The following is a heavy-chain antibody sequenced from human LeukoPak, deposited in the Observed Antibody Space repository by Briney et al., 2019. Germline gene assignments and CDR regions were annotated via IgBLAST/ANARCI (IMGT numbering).Heavy chain of an antibody. Sequence: GGSLRLSCAASGFTFDDYTMHWVRQAPGKGLEWVSLISWDGGSTYYADSVKGRFTISRDNSKNSLYLQMNSLRTEDTALYYCAKDRSSYSSSWSPFDYWGQGTLVTVSS. CDR3: AKDRSSYSSSWSPFDY. V-gene: IGHV3-43*01. CDR1: GFTFDDYT. CDR2: ISWDGGST. J-gene: IGHJ4*02. D-gene: IGHD6-13*01.